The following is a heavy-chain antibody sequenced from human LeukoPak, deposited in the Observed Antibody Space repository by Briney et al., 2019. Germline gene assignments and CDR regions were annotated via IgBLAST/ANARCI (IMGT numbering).Heavy chain of an antibody. Sequence: PSETLSLTCTVSGGSISSYYWSWIRQPPGKGLEWIGYIYYSGSTNYNPSLKSRVTISVDTSKNQFSLKLSSVTAADTAVYYCARTTQLGRAFDIWGQGTMVTVSS. V-gene: IGHV4-59*01. CDR3: ARTTQLGRAFDI. J-gene: IGHJ3*02. CDR2: IYYSGST. CDR1: GGSISSYY. D-gene: IGHD6-6*01.